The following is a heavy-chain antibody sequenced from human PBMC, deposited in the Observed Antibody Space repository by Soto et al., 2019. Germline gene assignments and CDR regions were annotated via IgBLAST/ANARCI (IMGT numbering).Heavy chain of an antibody. D-gene: IGHD2-2*01. Sequence: EVQLLESGGGLGQGGGSLKLSCAASGFTFSSYTMNWVRQAPGKGLEWVSLISDRGGSTYYADSVKGRFTISRDNSKNTLYLQMNSLRAEDTGVYYCARDPQNDKAQLDYGMDVWGQGTAVTVSS. J-gene: IGHJ6*02. V-gene: IGHV3-23*01. CDR3: ARDPQNDKAQLDYGMDV. CDR1: GFTFSSYT. CDR2: ISDRGGST.